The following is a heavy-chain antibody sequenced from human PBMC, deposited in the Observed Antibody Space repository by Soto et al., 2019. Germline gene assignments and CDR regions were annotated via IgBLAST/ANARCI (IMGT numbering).Heavy chain of an antibody. J-gene: IGHJ4*02. V-gene: IGHV3-11*01. D-gene: IGHD6-13*01. CDR2: ISSSGSTI. Sequence: QVQLVESGGGLVKPGGSLRLSCAASGFTFSDYYMRWIRQAPGKGLEWVSYISSSGSTIYYADSVKGRFTISRDNAKNSLYRQMNSLSAEDTAVYYCARKPYSSCWSDYWGQGTLVTVSS. CDR1: GFTFSDYY. CDR3: ARKPYSSCWSDY.